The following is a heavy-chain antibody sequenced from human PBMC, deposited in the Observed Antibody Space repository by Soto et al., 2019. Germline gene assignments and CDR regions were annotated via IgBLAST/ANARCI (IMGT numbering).Heavy chain of an antibody. V-gene: IGHV3-30-3*01. J-gene: IGHJ5*02. CDR3: ARGGKYNWNDYWFDP. Sequence: QVQLVESGGGVVQPGRSLRLSCAASGFTFSSYAMHWVRQAPGKGLEWVAVISYDGSNKYYADSVKGRFTISRDNSKNTLYLQMNSLRAEDTAVYYFARGGKYNWNDYWFDPWGQGTLVTVSS. CDR2: ISYDGSNK. CDR1: GFTFSSYA. D-gene: IGHD1-1*01.